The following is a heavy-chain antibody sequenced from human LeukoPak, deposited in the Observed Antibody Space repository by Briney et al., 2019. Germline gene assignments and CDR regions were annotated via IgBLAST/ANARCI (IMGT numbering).Heavy chain of an antibody. CDR2: IQNDGSST. Sequence: GGSLRLSCEASGFTFSSYWMHWVRQAPAKGPEWVSRIQNDGSSTVYADSVKGRFTISRDNAKNTLYLQMNTLRVEDTAVYYCVCYGIAPPYWGQGTLVTTSA. CDR3: VCYGIAPPY. J-gene: IGHJ4*02. V-gene: IGHV3-74*01. D-gene: IGHD2-8*01. CDR1: GFTFSSYW.